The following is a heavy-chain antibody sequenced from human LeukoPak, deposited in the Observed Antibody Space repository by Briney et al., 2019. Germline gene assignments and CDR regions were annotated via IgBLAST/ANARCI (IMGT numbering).Heavy chain of an antibody. CDR3: ARDNGIGYCSSTSCYKHFQH. D-gene: IGHD2-2*02. CDR1: GYTFTGYY. V-gene: IGHV1-2*02. Sequence: ASVKVSCKASGYTFTGYYMHWVRQAPGQGLEWMGWINPNSGGTNYAQKFQGRVTMTRDTSISTAYMELSRLRSDDTAAYYCARDNGIGYCSSTSCYKHFQHWGQGTLVTVSS. J-gene: IGHJ1*01. CDR2: INPNSGGT.